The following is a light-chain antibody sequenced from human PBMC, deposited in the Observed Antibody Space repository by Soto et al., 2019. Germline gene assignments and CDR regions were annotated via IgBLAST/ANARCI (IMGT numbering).Light chain of an antibody. J-gene: IGKJ4*01. CDR3: QQRSNWPLT. V-gene: IGKV3-11*01. CDR2: DAS. CDR1: QSVSSY. Sequence: EIVLTQSPATLSLSPGERATLSCRPSQSVSSYLAWYQQKPGQAPRLLIYDASNRAAGIPARFSGSGSGTDFTLTIGSLEPEDFAVYYCQQRSNWPLTFGGGTKV.